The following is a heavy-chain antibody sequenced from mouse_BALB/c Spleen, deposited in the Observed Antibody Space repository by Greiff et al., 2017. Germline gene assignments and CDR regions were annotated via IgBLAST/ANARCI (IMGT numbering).Heavy chain of an antibody. V-gene: IGHV5-6-3*01. Sequence: EVQLVESGGGLVQPGGSLKLSCAVSGFTFSSYGMSWVRQTPDKRLELVATINSNGGSTYHPDSVKGRFTISRDNAKNTLYLQMSSLKSEDTAMYYCARDRTYAMDYWGQGTSVTVSS. J-gene: IGHJ4*01. CDR3: ARDRTYAMDY. CDR2: INSNGGST. CDR1: GFTFSSYG.